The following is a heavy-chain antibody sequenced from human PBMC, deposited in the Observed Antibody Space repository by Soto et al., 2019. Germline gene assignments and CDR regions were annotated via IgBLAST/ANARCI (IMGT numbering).Heavy chain of an antibody. CDR1: GGSFSGYY. CDR3: ARGGIAAAGELSSYFDD. D-gene: IGHD6-13*01. V-gene: IGHV4-34*01. Sequence: PSETLSLTCAVYGGSFSGYYWSWVRQPPGKGLEWIGEINHSGSTNYNPSLKSRVTISVDTSKNQFSLKLSSVTAADTAVYYCARGGIAAAGELSSYFDDWGQGTLVTVSS. J-gene: IGHJ4*02. CDR2: INHSGST.